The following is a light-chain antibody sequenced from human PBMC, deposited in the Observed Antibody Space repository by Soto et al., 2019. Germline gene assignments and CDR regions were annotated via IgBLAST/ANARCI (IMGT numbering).Light chain of an antibody. Sequence: IQLTQFPSSLSASLGDRVTITCRASQGISTDLAWYQQKPGKAPNRLIYAASTLQSGVPSRFSGSGSGTDFTLTISSLQPEDFANYYCQQLNIYPISFGQGTRLEI. CDR3: QQLNIYPIS. J-gene: IGKJ5*01. CDR1: QGISTD. V-gene: IGKV1-9*01. CDR2: AAS.